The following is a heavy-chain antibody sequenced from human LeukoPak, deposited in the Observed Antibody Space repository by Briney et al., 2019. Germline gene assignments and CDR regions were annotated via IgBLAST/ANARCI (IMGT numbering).Heavy chain of an antibody. D-gene: IGHD2-2*01. J-gene: IGHJ5*02. CDR3: AKDRGYCSSTSCLYWFDP. CDR2: ISGSGGST. Sequence: GGSLRLSCAASGFTFSSYAMSWVRPAPGKGLEWVSAISGSGGSTYYADSVKGRFTISRDNSKNTLYLQMNSLRAEDTAVYYCAKDRGYCSSTSCLYWFDPWGQGTLVTVSS. CDR1: GFTFSSYA. V-gene: IGHV3-23*01.